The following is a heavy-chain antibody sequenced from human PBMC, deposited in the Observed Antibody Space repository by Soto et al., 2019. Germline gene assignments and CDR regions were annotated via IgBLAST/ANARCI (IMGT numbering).Heavy chain of an antibody. CDR2: IIPIFGTA. Sequence: RASVKVSCKASGGTFSSYAISWVRQAPGQGLGWMGGIIPIFGTANYAQKFQGRVTITADESTSTAYMELSSLRSEDTAVYYCATGGGYCSGGSCYPTPYYGMDVWGQGTTVTVSS. D-gene: IGHD2-15*01. CDR3: ATGGGYCSGGSCYPTPYYGMDV. CDR1: GGTFSSYA. J-gene: IGHJ6*02. V-gene: IGHV1-69*13.